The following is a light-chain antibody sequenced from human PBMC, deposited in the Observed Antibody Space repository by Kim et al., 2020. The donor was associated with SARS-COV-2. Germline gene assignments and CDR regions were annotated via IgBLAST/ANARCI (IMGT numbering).Light chain of an antibody. J-gene: IGKJ5*01. V-gene: IGKV1-12*01. CDR3: KQANTFPIT. Sequence: ASVGDRVTITCRASQTISRWLAWYQQKPGKAPNLLIYLTSTLQSGVPSRFSGSGSGTDFTLTISSLQPEDFATYYCKQANTFPITFGQGTRLEIK. CDR2: LTS. CDR1: QTISRW.